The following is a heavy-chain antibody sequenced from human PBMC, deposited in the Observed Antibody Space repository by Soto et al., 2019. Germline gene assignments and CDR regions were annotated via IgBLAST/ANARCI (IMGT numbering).Heavy chain of an antibody. V-gene: IGHV3-30*18. CDR3: AKRAAGSHFDY. CDR1: GFTFSSYG. Sequence: QVQLVESGGGVVQPGRSLRLSCAASGFTFSSYGMHWVRQAPGKGLEWVAVISYDGSNKYYADSVKGRFTISRDNSKNTLYLQMNSLRAEDTAVYYCAKRAAGSHFDYWGQGTLVTVSS. CDR2: ISYDGSNK. D-gene: IGHD1-26*01. J-gene: IGHJ4*02.